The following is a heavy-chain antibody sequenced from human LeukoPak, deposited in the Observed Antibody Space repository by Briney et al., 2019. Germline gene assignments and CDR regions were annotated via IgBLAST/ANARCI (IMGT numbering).Heavy chain of an antibody. V-gene: IGHV3-48*04. CDR2: ISSSSSTI. CDR1: GFTFSSYS. Sequence: PGGSLRLSCAASGFTFSSYSMNWVRQAPGKGLEWFSYISSSSSTIYYADSVKGRFTISRDNAKNSLYLQMNSLRAEDTAVYYCAPLTYYYDSSGSSGYWGQGTLVTVSS. CDR3: APLTYYYDSSGSSGY. D-gene: IGHD3-22*01. J-gene: IGHJ4*02.